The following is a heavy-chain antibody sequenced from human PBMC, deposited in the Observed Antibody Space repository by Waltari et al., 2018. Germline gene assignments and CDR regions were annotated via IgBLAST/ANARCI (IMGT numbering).Heavy chain of an antibody. J-gene: IGHJ6*03. Sequence: QVQLQESGPGLVKPSQTLSLTCTVSGGSISSGSYSWSWIRQPAGQGLGWIGCIYTSGSTNYNPSLKSRVTISVDTSKNQFSLKLSSVTAADTAVYYCAREGYGGDFWSGDYYYYYYMDVWGKGTTVTVSS. CDR2: IYTSGST. CDR1: GGSISSGSYS. V-gene: IGHV4-61*02. CDR3: AREGYGGDFWSGDYYYYYYMDV. D-gene: IGHD3-3*01.